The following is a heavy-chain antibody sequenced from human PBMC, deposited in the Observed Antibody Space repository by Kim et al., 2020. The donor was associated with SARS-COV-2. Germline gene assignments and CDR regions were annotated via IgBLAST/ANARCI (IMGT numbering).Heavy chain of an antibody. CDR1: GYSFTSYW. J-gene: IGHJ6*02. V-gene: IGHV5-10-1*01. CDR2: IDPSDSYT. Sequence: GESLKISCKGSGYSFTSYWISWVRQMPGKGLEWMGRIDPSDSYTNYSPSFQGHVTISADKSISTAYLQWSSLKASDTAMYYCARGIVVVPAAIGYYGMDVWGQGTTVTVSS. CDR3: ARGIVVVPAAIGYYGMDV. D-gene: IGHD2-2*01.